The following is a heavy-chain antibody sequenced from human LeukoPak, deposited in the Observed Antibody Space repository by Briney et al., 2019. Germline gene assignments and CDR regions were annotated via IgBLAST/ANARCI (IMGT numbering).Heavy chain of an antibody. J-gene: IGHJ4*02. CDR1: GFTFSSSP. CDR3: AKDGYNFFDY. D-gene: IGHD5-24*01. V-gene: IGHV3-30-3*01. Sequence: GGSLRLSCAASGFTFSSSPMHWVRQAPGKGLEWVAVISYGGNNKYYADSVKGRFTISRDNSKNTLYLQMNSLRAEDTAVYYCAKDGYNFFDYWGQGTLVTVSS. CDR2: ISYGGNNK.